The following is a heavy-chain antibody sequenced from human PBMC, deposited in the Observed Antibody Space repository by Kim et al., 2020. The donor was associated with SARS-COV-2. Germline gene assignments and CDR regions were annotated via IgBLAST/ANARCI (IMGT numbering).Heavy chain of an antibody. Sequence: KPEGGKEYYAEPVNGGFAISRDDSENTVYLQMHSLKTEDTAVYYCNSPGSWGQGTLVTVSS. J-gene: IGHJ5*02. D-gene: IGHD3-9*01. CDR2: KPEGGKE. CDR3: NSPGS. V-gene: IGHV3-15*01.